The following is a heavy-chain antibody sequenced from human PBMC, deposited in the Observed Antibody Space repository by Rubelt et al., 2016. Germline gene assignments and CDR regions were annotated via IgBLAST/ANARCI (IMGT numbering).Heavy chain of an antibody. CDR1: GYTFTGYY. Sequence: QVHLVQSGAEVKKPGASVKVSCKASGYTFTGYYMNWVRQAPGQGLEWVGCINPNSGRADYAPKCKDRVTITRDTSTSTGYMELDRRTSDDTAVYYCAKGGGGYPQDYWGQGTLVTVSS. D-gene: IGHD1-26*01. CDR2: INPNSGRA. J-gene: IGHJ4*02. V-gene: IGHV1-2*02. CDR3: AKGGGGYPQDY.